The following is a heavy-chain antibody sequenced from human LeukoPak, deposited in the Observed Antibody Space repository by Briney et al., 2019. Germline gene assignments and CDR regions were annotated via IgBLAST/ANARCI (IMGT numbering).Heavy chain of an antibody. CDR3: ARATGPRNYYDSSGYWFSNYYYYGMDV. Sequence: PGGSLRLSCAASGFTVSSNYMSWVRQAPGKGLEWVTVIYSGGSTYYADSVKGRFTISRDNSKNTLYLQMYSLRAEDTAVYYCARATGPRNYYDSSGYWFSNYYYYGMDVWGQGTTVTVSS. V-gene: IGHV3-66*02. J-gene: IGHJ6*02. CDR2: IYSGGST. CDR1: GFTVSSNY. D-gene: IGHD3-22*01.